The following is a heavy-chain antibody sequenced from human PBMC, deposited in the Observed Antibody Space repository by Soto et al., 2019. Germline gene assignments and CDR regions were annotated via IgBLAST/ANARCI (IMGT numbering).Heavy chain of an antibody. Sequence: SETLSLTCAVYGGSFSGYYWSWIRQPPGKGLEWIGEINHSGSTNYNPSLKSRVTISVDTSKNQFSLKLSSVTAADTAVYYCARGRLTVTTPYYFDYWGQGTLVTVSS. D-gene: IGHD4-17*01. CDR1: GGSFSGYY. J-gene: IGHJ4*02. CDR2: INHSGST. CDR3: ARGRLTVTTPYYFDY. V-gene: IGHV4-34*01.